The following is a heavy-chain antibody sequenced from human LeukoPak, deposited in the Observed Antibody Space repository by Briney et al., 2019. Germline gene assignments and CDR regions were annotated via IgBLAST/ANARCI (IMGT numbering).Heavy chain of an antibody. CDR2: INHSGST. CDR1: GGSFSGYY. D-gene: IGHD2-21*02. V-gene: IGHV4-34*01. CDR3: ARDLASCAGDCYSDGFDY. J-gene: IGHJ4*02. Sequence: SETLSLTCTVSGGSFSGYYWSWIRQPPGKGLEWIGEINHSGSTNYNPSLRSRVIVSVDTSKNHFSLKMSSVTAADTAVYYCARDLASCAGDCYSDGFDYWGQGALVTVSS.